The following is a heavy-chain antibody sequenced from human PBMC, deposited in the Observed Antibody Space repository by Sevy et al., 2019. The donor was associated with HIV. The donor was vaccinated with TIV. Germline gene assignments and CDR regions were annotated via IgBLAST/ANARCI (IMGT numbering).Heavy chain of an antibody. CDR1: GFTFGSYG. D-gene: IGHD3-22*01. CDR2: ISYDKSER. V-gene: IGHV3-30*03. CDR3: ARDKSGYFHFDY. Sequence: GGSLRLSCAASGFTFGSYGMHWVRQAPGRGLEWVSFISYDKSERYYGDSVRGRFTISRDNFKNTLWLQMNSLRPEDTAVYYCARDKSGYFHFDYWGQGTLVTVSS. J-gene: IGHJ4*02.